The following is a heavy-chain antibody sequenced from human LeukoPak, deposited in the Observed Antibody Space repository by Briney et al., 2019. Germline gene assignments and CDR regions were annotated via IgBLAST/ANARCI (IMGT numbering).Heavy chain of an antibody. CDR3: GTLLSNGPFDY. CDR2: IYPNSGAT. CDR1: GYTFTGYY. V-gene: IGHV1-2*02. J-gene: IGHJ4*02. Sequence: GASVKVSCKASGYTFTGYYMHWVRQAPGQGLEWMGYIYPNSGATKYAQKFQGRVTMTGDTSISTAYMELSRLRSDDTAVYYCGTLLSNGPFDYWGQGSLVTVSS.